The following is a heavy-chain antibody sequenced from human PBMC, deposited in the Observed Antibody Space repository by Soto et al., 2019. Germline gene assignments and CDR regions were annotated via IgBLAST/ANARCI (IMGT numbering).Heavy chain of an antibody. J-gene: IGHJ4*02. CDR2: IFWDDDK. D-gene: IGHD5-12*01. Sequence: QITLKESGPTLVKPTQTLTLTCSFSGFSLSTRGVGVGWIRQPPGKALEWLALIFWDDDKWYSPSLRSRLTNTDDPSKNQVVLTKTNMDPVDTATYYCAHRSRGYAYYFDQWGQGTLVTVSS. V-gene: IGHV2-5*02. CDR3: AHRSRGYAYYFDQ. CDR1: GFSLSTRGVG.